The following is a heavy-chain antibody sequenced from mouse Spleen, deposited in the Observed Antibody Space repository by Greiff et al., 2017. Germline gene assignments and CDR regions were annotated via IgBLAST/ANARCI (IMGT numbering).Heavy chain of an antibody. CDR2: ISYDGSN. D-gene: IGHD1-1*01. V-gene: IGHV3-6*01. CDR1: GYSITSGYY. Sequence: EVQLQESGPGLVKPSQSLSLTCSVTGYSITSGYYWNWIRQFPGNKLEWMGYISYDGSNNYNPSLKNRISITRDTSKNQFFLKLNSVTTEDTATYYCAKDFTPATCWYFDVWGAGTTVTVSS. J-gene: IGHJ1*01. CDR3: AKDFTPATCWYFDV.